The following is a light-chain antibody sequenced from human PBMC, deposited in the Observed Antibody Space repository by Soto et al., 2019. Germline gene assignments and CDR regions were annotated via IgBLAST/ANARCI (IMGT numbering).Light chain of an antibody. CDR1: QSISSY. V-gene: IGKV1-39*01. CDR3: QQSYSTPRT. Sequence: DLQMTQSPSSLSASVGDRVTITCRASQSISSYLNGYQQKPGKAPKLLIYAASSLQSGVPSRFSGSGSGTDFTLTISSLQPEDFATYYCQQSYSTPRTFGQWTKLEIK. J-gene: IGKJ2*01. CDR2: AAS.